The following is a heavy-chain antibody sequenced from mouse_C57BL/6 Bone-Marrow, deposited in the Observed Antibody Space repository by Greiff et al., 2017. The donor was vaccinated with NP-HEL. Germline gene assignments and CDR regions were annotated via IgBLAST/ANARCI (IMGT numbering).Heavy chain of an antibody. Sequence: EVQLQESGTVLARPGASVKMSCKTSGYTFTSYWMHWVKQRPGQGLEWIGAIYPGNSDTSYNQKFKGKAKLTAVTSASTAYMELSSLTNEDSAVYYCTRPYGSSIAYWGQGTLVTVSA. V-gene: IGHV1-5*01. CDR3: TRPYGSSIAY. D-gene: IGHD1-1*01. J-gene: IGHJ3*01. CDR1: GYTFTSYW. CDR2: IYPGNSDT.